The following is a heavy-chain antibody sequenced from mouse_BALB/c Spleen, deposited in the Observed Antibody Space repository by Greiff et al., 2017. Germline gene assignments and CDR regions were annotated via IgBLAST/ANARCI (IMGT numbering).Heavy chain of an antibody. CDR3: ASPYGNYGFWYFDV. J-gene: IGHJ1*01. V-gene: IGHV1-14*01. D-gene: IGHD2-10*02. Sequence: VQLQQSGPELVKPGASVKMSCKASGYTFTSYVMHWVKQKPGQGLEWIGYINPYNDGTKYNEKFKGKATLTSDKSSSTAYMELSSLTSEDSAVYYCASPYGNYGFWYFDVWGAGTTVTVSS. CDR1: GYTFTSYV. CDR2: INPYNDGT.